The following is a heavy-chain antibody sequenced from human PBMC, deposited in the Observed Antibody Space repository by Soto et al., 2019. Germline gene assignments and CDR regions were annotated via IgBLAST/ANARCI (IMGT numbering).Heavy chain of an antibody. CDR3: ARAIVVAATYYYGMDV. CDR2: IYSGGST. V-gene: IGHV3-53*01. CDR1: GFTVSSNY. J-gene: IGHJ6*02. Sequence: GGSLRLSCAASGFTVSSNYMSWVRQAPGKGLEWVSVIYSGGSTYYADSVKGRFTISRDNSKNTLYLQMNSLRAEDTAVYYCARAIVVAATYYYGMDVWGQGTTVTVSS. D-gene: IGHD2-15*01.